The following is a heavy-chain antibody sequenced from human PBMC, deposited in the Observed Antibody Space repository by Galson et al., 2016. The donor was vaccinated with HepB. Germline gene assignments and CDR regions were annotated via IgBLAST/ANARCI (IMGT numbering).Heavy chain of an antibody. CDR1: GFTFSSYG. V-gene: IGHV3-30*03. Sequence: SLRLSCAASGFTFSSYGIHWVRQAPGKGLEWVAVISYDGNNKYYADSVKGRFTISRDNSKNTLYLQMNSLRAEDTAVYYCARGSNYFDYYYYGMDVWGQGTTVTVSS. CDR2: ISYDGNNK. CDR3: ARGSNYFDYYYYGMDV. J-gene: IGHJ6*02. D-gene: IGHD4-11*01.